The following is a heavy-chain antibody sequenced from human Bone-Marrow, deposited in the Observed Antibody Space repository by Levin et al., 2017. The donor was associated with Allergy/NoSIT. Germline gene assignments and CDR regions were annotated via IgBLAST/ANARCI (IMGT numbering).Heavy chain of an antibody. Sequence: QSGGSLRLSCAASGFTFDDYAMHWVRQAPGKGLEWVSGISWNSGSIGYADSVKGRFTISRDNAKNSLYLQMNSLRAEDTALYYCAKEALVTANNNWYFDLWGRGTLVTVSS. V-gene: IGHV3-9*01. CDR3: AKEALVTANNNWYFDL. J-gene: IGHJ2*01. D-gene: IGHD2-21*02. CDR2: ISWNSGSI. CDR1: GFTFDDYA.